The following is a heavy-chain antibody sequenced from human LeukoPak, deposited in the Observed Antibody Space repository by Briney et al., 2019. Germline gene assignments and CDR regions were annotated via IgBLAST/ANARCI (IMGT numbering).Heavy chain of an antibody. CDR1: GGSISSYY. CDR3: ARGGSEQWLAGYYFDY. D-gene: IGHD6-19*01. J-gene: IGHJ4*02. V-gene: IGHV4-59*01. CDR2: IYYSGST. Sequence: SETLSLTCTVSGGSISSYYWSWIRQPPGKGLEWIGYIYYSGSTNYNPSLKSRVTISVDTSKNQFSLKLSSVTAADTAVYYCARGGSEQWLAGYYFDYWGQGTLVTVSS.